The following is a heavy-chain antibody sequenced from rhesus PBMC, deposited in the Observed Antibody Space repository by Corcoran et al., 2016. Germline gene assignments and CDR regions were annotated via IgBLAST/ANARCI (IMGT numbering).Heavy chain of an antibody. CDR1: GGHISSSY. CDR3: TRRRLLGGLDS. J-gene: IGHJ6*01. Sequence: QLELQESGPGLVKPSETLTTTCAVAGGHISSSYWSWIRQAPGKGLEWIGYIGGSSGSTNYTPSLKGRVSLSVAPSKNQLSRMLSSVTAADTAVYYCTRRRLLGGLDSWGQGVVVTVSS. CDR2: IGGSSGST. D-gene: IGHD2-33*01. V-gene: IGHV4-169*01.